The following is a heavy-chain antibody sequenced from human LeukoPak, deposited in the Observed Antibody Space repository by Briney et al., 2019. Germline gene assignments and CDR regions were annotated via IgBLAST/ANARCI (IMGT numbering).Heavy chain of an antibody. CDR1: GFTFSRHW. D-gene: IGHD1-26*01. CDR3: AKNTAGRATDY. Sequence: GGSLRLSCAASGFTFSRHWMHWVRQAPGKGLVWVSRIKGDQSTTNYADSVKGRFTISRDNAKNTLYLQMNSLRAEDTAVYYCAKNTAGRATDYWGQGTLVTVSS. V-gene: IGHV3-74*01. J-gene: IGHJ4*02. CDR2: IKGDQSTT.